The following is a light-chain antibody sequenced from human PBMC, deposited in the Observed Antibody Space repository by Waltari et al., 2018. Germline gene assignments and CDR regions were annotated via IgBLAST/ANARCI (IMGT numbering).Light chain of an antibody. CDR2: DVS. CDR1: SSDVGCYNY. CDR3: SSYTASRHYV. V-gene: IGLV2-14*03. Sequence: QSALTQPASVSGSPGQSLTISCPGTSSDVGCYNYVSWYQQYPGKAPKLVIYDVSTRPSGASDRFSGSKSGNTASLIISGLQAEDEADYYCSSYTASRHYVFGTGTKVTVL. J-gene: IGLJ1*01.